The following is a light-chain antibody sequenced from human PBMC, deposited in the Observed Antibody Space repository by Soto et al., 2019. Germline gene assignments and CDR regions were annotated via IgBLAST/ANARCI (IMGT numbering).Light chain of an antibody. V-gene: IGLV2-11*01. CDR3: CSYAGSYTMV. CDR2: DVT. J-gene: IGLJ2*01. Sequence: QSALTQPRSVSGSPGQSVTISCTGTSSDVGGYNYVSWYQQQPGKAPRLMIYDVTKRPSGVPDRFSGSKSGNTASLTISGLQAEDEADYYCCSYAGSYTMVFGGGTKLTV. CDR1: SSDVGGYNY.